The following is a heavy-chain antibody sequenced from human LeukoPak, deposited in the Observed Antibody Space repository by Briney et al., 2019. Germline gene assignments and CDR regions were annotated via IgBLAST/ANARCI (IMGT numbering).Heavy chain of an antibody. Sequence: ASVRVSCKASGYTFTSYGISWVRQAPGQGLEWMGWINAYNGNTNYAQKLQGRVTMTTDTSTSTAYMELRSLRSDDTAVYYCARVHSSGWEFGDPWGQGTLVTVSS. CDR1: GYTFTSYG. V-gene: IGHV1-18*01. CDR3: ARVHSSGWEFGDP. CDR2: INAYNGNT. D-gene: IGHD6-19*01. J-gene: IGHJ5*02.